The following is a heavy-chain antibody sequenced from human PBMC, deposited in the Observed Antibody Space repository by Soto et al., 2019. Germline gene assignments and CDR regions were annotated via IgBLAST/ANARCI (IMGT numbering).Heavy chain of an antibody. V-gene: IGHV3-48*03. CDR3: ARDSPHYYDTAFDI. Sequence: LRLSCAASGFTFSSYEMNWVRQAPGKGLEWVSYISSSGSTIYYADSVKGRFTISRDNAKNSLYLQMNSLRAEDTAVYYCARDSPHYYDTAFDIWGQGTMVTVSS. CDR1: GFTFSSYE. J-gene: IGHJ3*02. D-gene: IGHD3-22*01. CDR2: ISSSGSTI.